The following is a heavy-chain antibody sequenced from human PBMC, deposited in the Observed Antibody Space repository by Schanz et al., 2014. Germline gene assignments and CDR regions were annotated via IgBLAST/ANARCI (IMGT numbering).Heavy chain of an antibody. V-gene: IGHV1-69*04. Sequence: QVQLVQSGAEVKKPGASVKVSCKASGYTFISYGIKWVRQAPGQGLEWMGRIIPSLGLAKYEQKFQDKVTITADKSTSTAYMELSSLRSEDTAVYYCARGYGDSPTDFWGQGTLVTVSS. CDR1: GYTFISYG. D-gene: IGHD4-17*01. J-gene: IGHJ4*02. CDR2: IIPSLGLA. CDR3: ARGYGDSPTDF.